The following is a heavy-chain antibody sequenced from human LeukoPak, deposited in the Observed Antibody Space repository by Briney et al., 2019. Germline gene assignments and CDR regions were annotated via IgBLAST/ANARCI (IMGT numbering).Heavy chain of an antibody. Sequence: SVKVSCKASGFTFTSSAVQWVRQARGQGLEWIGWIVVGSGNTNYAQKFQERVTINRDMSTSTAYMELSSLRSEDTAVYYYATDDVTTGTKTALGYWGQGTLVTVSS. J-gene: IGHJ4*02. CDR1: GFTFTSSA. CDR3: ATDDVTTGTKTALGY. V-gene: IGHV1-58*01. D-gene: IGHD1-1*01. CDR2: IVVGSGNT.